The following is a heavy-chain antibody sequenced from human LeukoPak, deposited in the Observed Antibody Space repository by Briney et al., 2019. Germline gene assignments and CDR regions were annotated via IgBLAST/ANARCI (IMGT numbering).Heavy chain of an antibody. Sequence: PSETLSLTCAVYGGSFSGYYWSWIRQPPGKGLEWIGEINHSGSTNYNPSLTSRVTISVDTSKNQFSLKLSSVTAADTAVYYCARGRWYSSSWYRNWFDPWGQGTLVTVSS. J-gene: IGHJ5*02. CDR2: INHSGST. V-gene: IGHV4-34*01. CDR1: GGSFSGYY. D-gene: IGHD6-13*01. CDR3: ARGRWYSSSWYRNWFDP.